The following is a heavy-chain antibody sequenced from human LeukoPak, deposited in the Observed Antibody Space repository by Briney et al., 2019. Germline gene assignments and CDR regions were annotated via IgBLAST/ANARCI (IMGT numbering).Heavy chain of an antibody. CDR2: IYSGGNT. Sequence: PGGSLRLSCAASGFTVSSKYMSWVRQAPGKGLEWVSVIYSGGNTYYADSVKGRFTISRDNSKNTLYLQMASLRAEDTAVYYCARRDGYNTYYGMDVWGQGTTVIVTS. CDR3: ARRDGYNTYYGMDV. J-gene: IGHJ6*02. D-gene: IGHD5-24*01. V-gene: IGHV3-66*01. CDR1: GFTVSSKY.